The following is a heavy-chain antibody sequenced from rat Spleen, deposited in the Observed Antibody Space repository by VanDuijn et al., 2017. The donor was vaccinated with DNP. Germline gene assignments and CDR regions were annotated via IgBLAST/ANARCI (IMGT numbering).Heavy chain of an antibody. CDR2: IRYAGDNK. V-gene: IGHV5-22*01. Sequence: EVQLVESGGGLVQPGRSLKLSCVASGFTFNDFYMAWVRQTPQKGLEWVASIRYAGDNKEYGDSVKGRFTISRDNAKSTLYLQMNSLRSEDTATYHCVRPHYYYGSYPHYWGQGVMVTVSS. CDR1: GFTFNDFY. J-gene: IGHJ2*01. D-gene: IGHD1-12*02. CDR3: VRPHYYYGSYPHY.